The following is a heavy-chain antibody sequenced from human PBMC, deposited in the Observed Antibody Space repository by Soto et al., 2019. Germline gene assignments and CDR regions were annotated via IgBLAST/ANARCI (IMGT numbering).Heavy chain of an antibody. D-gene: IGHD6-13*01. V-gene: IGHV1-69*06. CDR2: IIPIFGTA. CDR1: GGTFSSYA. Sequence: ASVKVSCKASGGTFSSYAISWVRQAPGQGLEWMGGIIPIFGTANYAQKFQGRVTITADKSTSTAYMELSSLRSEDTAVYYCARGEQQLGDAFDTWGQGTMVTVS. CDR3: ARGEQQLGDAFDT. J-gene: IGHJ3*02.